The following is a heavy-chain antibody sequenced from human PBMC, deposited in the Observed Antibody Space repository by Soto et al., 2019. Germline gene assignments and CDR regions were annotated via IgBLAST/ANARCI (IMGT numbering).Heavy chain of an antibody. Sequence: TLSLTGSVSVGSSSSGGYYWSWILQLPGKDLEWIGYIYHSGNTYYNSSLKSRLTISVDTSKNQFSLKLTSVTAADTAVYYCARVGISSSDAFDIWGQGTMVTVSS. CDR1: VGSSSSGGYY. CDR3: ARVGISSSDAFDI. D-gene: IGHD6-6*01. J-gene: IGHJ3*02. CDR2: IYHSGNT. V-gene: IGHV4-31*03.